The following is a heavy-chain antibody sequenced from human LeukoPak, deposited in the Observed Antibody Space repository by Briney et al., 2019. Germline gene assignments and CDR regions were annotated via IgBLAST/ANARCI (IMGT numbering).Heavy chain of an antibody. Sequence: PGGSLRLSCAASGFTFSSYWMSWVRQAPGKGLEWVANIKQDGSEEYYVDSVKGRFTISRDNARNSLYLQMNSLRAEDTAVYYCARDDGLTTDSAFDIWGQGTMVTVSS. CDR2: IKQDGSEE. V-gene: IGHV3-7*01. J-gene: IGHJ3*02. D-gene: IGHD4-17*01. CDR3: ARDDGLTTDSAFDI. CDR1: GFTFSSYW.